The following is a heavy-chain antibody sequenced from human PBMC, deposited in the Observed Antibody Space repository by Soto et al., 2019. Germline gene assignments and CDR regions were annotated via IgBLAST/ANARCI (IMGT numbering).Heavy chain of an antibody. Sequence: QLQLQESGPGLVKPSETLSLTCTVSGGSISSRSVYWGWMRQPPGWGLELIGSIYYSGSTDYDPSLKSRLSIHVETSTNQFSLRLASVTAADTAVYDCARRSSYCRHTSSSEDYFAYWGQGILVHLPS. D-gene: IGHD3-16*02. CDR1: GGSISSRSVY. V-gene: IGHV4-39*01. CDR2: IYYSGST. CDR3: ARRSSYCRHTSSSEDYFAY. J-gene: IGHJ4*02.